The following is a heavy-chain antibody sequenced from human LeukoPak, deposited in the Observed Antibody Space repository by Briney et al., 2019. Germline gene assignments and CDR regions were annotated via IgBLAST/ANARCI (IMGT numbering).Heavy chain of an antibody. J-gene: IGHJ4*02. CDR3: ARDEPSDY. CDR1: GYTFTGYY. Sequence: ASVKVSCKASGYTFTGYYMHWVRQAPGQGLEWMGWMNTNSGGTNYAQKFQGRVTMTRDTSISTAYMELYSLRSDDTAFYYCARDEPSDYWGQGTLVTVSS. V-gene: IGHV1-2*02. CDR2: MNTNSGGT.